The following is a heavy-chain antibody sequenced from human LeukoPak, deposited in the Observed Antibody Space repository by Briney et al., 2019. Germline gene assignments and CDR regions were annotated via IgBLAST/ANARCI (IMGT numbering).Heavy chain of an antibody. D-gene: IGHD4-17*01. Sequence: GGSLRLSCAASEFTFSSYWMHWVRQAPGEGLVWVSYINSDGSSTSYADYVKGRFTISRDNARNTLYLQMGSLRAEDMAVYYCARDRSSTTVTTVGVYWGQGTLVTVSS. CDR2: INSDGSST. CDR3: ARDRSSTTVTTVGVY. J-gene: IGHJ4*02. CDR1: EFTFSSYW. V-gene: IGHV3-74*01.